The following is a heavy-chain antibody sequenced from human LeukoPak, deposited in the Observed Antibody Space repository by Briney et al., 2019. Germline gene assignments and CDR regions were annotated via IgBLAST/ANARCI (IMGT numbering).Heavy chain of an antibody. V-gene: IGHV1-69*13. CDR1: GGTFSSYA. D-gene: IGHD2-15*01. CDR3: ARVAALVVGDAHFDY. CDR2: IIPIFGTA. Sequence: GASVKVSCKASGGTFSSYAISWVRQAPGQGLEWMGGIIPIFGTANYAQKFQGRVTITADESTSTAYMELSSLRSEDTAVYYCARVAALVVGDAHFDYWGQGTLVTVSS. J-gene: IGHJ4*02.